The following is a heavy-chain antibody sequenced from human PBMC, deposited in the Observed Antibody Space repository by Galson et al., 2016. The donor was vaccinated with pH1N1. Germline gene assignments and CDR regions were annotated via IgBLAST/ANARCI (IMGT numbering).Heavy chain of an antibody. CDR2: IYTSGST. J-gene: IGHJ5*02. Sequence: LSLTCTVSGGSISSGGYYWSWIRQPAGKGLEWIGRIYTSGSTNYNPSLKSRVTISVDTSKNQFSLKLSSVTAADTAVYYCARDVDFGELGKWSDPWGQGTLVTVSS. V-gene: IGHV4-61*02. CDR1: GGSISSGGYY. D-gene: IGHD3-10*01. CDR3: ARDVDFGELGKWSDP.